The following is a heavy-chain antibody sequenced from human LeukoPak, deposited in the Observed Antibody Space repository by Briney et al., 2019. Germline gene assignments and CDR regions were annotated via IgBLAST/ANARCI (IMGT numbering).Heavy chain of an antibody. CDR3: AGYCSGGSCYPGHFDY. Sequence: PSETLSLTCAVSGYSISSGYYWGWIRQPPGKGLEWIGSIYHSGSTYYNPSLKSRVTISVVTSKNQFSLKLSSVTAADTAVYYCAGYCSGGSCYPGHFDYWGQGTLVTVSS. V-gene: IGHV4-38-2*01. CDR1: GYSISSGYY. CDR2: IYHSGST. J-gene: IGHJ4*02. D-gene: IGHD2-15*01.